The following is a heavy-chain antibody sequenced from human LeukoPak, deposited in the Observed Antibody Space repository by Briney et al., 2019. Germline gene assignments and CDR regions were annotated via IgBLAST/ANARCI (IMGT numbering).Heavy chain of an antibody. J-gene: IGHJ4*02. CDR1: GGSISSYY. V-gene: IGHV4-4*07. CDR3: ASGGRVVGAIFN. D-gene: IGHD1-26*01. CDR2: IYTSGST. Sequence: SETLSLTCTVSGGSISSYYWSWIRQPAGKGLEWIGRIYTSGSTNYNPSLKSRVTMSVDTSKNQFSLKLSSVTAADTAVYYCASGGRVVGAIFNWGQGTLVTVSS.